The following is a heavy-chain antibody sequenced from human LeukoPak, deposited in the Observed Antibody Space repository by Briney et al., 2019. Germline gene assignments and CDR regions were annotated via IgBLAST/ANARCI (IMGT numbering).Heavy chain of an antibody. CDR1: GYTFTSYG. Sequence: ASVKVSCKASGYTFTSYGISWVRQAPGQGLEWMGWISAYNGNTNYAQKLQGRVTMTTDTSTSTAYMELRSLRSDDTAVYYCARDIALLRYFDWLPRRDAFDIWGQGTMVTVSS. CDR3: ARDIALLRYFDWLPRRDAFDI. J-gene: IGHJ3*02. D-gene: IGHD3-9*01. CDR2: ISAYNGNT. V-gene: IGHV1-18*01.